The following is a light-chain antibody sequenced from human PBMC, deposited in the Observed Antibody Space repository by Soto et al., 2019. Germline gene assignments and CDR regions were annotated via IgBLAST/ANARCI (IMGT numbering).Light chain of an antibody. CDR1: EAINNY. Sequence: DIQMTQSRSSLSASVGDRVTITCRTSEAINNYLAWYQQKPGKVPTLLISAASTLQSGVPSRFSGSGSGTDFTLTISSLQPEDVATYYCLKFNAVPTFGGGTKVEI. J-gene: IGKJ4*01. CDR3: LKFNAVPT. CDR2: AAS. V-gene: IGKV1-27*01.